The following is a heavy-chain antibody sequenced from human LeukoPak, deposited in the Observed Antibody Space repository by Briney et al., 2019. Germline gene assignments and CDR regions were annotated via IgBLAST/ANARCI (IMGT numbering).Heavy chain of an antibody. CDR3: ARASGSYGTFDP. V-gene: IGHV3-20*04. D-gene: IGHD1-26*01. J-gene: IGHJ5*02. CDR1: GFTFDDYG. Sequence: GGSLRLSCAASGFTFDDYGMSWVRQAPGKGLEWVSGINWNGGSTGYADSVKGRFTISRDNAKNSLYLQMNSLRAEGTALYCCARASGSYGTFDPWGQGTLVTVSS. CDR2: INWNGGST.